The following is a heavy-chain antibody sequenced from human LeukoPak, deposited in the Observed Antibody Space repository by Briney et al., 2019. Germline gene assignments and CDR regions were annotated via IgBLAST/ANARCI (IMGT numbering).Heavy chain of an antibody. Sequence: PSETLSLTCAVYGGSFSGYYWSWIRQPPGKGLEWVGEINNSGSTNYNPSLKSRVTISGDTSKNQFSLKLSSVTAADTAVYYCARVTGPIAVAGTNWFDPWGQGTLVTVSS. CDR3: ARVTGPIAVAGTNWFDP. CDR2: INNSGST. CDR1: GGSFSGYY. J-gene: IGHJ5*02. D-gene: IGHD6-19*01. V-gene: IGHV4-34*01.